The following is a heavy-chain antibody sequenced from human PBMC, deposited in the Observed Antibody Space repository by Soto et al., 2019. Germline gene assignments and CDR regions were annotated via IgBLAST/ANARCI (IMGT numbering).Heavy chain of an antibody. CDR3: TTAENYYDSSSFDY. J-gene: IGHJ4*02. D-gene: IGHD3-22*01. CDR2: IKSKTDGGTT. V-gene: IGHV3-15*01. Sequence: GESLRLSCVASGFTFNNAWMNWVRQAPGKGLECVGRIKSKTDGGTTDYAALVKGRFTISRDDSKTTLYLQMNGLKTEDTAVYYCTTAENYYDSSSFDYWGQGTLVTVSS. CDR1: GFTFNNAW.